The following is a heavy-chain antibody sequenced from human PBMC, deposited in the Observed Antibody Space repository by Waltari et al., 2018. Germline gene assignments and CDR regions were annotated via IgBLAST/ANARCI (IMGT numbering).Heavy chain of an antibody. Sequence: EIHLLESGGGLVQPGGSLRLSCTGSGFSISYFWMHWVRLAPGKGRLGVSRIDGDGTTTTYADSVKGRFTISRDNAKNTVYLDMSSLRVEDTAVYFCTRDWRHMAFDYWGQGTRVTVSS. CDR1: GFSISYFW. D-gene: IGHD1-1*01. CDR2: IDGDGTTT. CDR3: TRDWRHMAFDY. V-gene: IGHV3-74*01. J-gene: IGHJ4*02.